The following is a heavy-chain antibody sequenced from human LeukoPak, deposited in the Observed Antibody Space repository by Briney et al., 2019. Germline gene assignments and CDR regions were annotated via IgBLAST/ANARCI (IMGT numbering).Heavy chain of an antibody. V-gene: IGHV5-51*01. CDR2: VYPSDSDT. J-gene: IGHJ3*02. D-gene: IGHD6-19*01. CDR1: GYSFTSHW. CDR3: ASAVAVAGPDAFDI. Sequence: GESLKISCKGSGYSFTSHWIGWVRQMPGKGLEWMGIVYPSDSDTRYSPSFQGQVTISADKSIRIAYLQWNSLKASDTAMYYCASAVAVAGPDAFDIWGHGTMVTVSS.